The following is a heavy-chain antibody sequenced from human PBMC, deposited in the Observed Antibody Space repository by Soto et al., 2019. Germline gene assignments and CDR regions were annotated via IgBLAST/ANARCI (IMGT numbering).Heavy chain of an antibody. V-gene: IGHV1-2*02. CDR3: ARGAGTSWFDY. CDR1: GGTFSSYS. Sequence: ASVKVSCKASGGTFSSYSISWVRQSPGQGLEWMGWINPNSGGTNCAQKFQGRVTMTRDTSLGTAYMELNSLTSDDTAVHFCARGAGTSWFDYWGQGTLVTVSS. J-gene: IGHJ4*02. CDR2: INPNSGGT. D-gene: IGHD1-1*01.